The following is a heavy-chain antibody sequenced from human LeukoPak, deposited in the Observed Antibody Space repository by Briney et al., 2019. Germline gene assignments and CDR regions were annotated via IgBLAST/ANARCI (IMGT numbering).Heavy chain of an antibody. CDR3: ARVAGFDYYYYYMDV. J-gene: IGHJ6*03. CDR1: GFTFSSYA. Sequence: GRSLRLSCAASGFTFSSYAMHWVRQAPGKGLEWVAVISYDGSNKYYADSVKGRFTISRDNSKNTLYLQMNSLRAEDTALYYCARVAGFDYYYYYMDVWGKGTTVTVSS. CDR2: ISYDGSNK. V-gene: IGHV3-30*04. D-gene: IGHD3-16*01.